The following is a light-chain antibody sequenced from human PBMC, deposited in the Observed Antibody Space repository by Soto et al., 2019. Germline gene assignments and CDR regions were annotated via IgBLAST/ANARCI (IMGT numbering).Light chain of an antibody. V-gene: IGLV2-23*02. CDR3: CSYAGSSTLV. Sequence: QSALTQPASVSGSPGQSITISCTGTSSNIGSYDLVSWYQQHPGKAPKLIIYEVTKRPSGVSNRFSGSKSGNAASLTISGLQAEDEAGYYCCSYAGSSTLVFGGGTQLTVL. CDR1: SSNIGSYDL. CDR2: EVT. J-gene: IGLJ2*01.